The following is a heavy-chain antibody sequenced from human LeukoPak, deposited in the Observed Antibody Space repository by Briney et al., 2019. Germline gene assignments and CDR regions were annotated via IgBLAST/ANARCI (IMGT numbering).Heavy chain of an antibody. CDR1: GGSISSYY. Sequence: SETLSLTCTVSGGSISSYYWSWIRQPPGKGLEWIGYIYYSGSTNYNPSLKSRVTISVDTSKNLFFLKLTSVTAADTALYYCARGNANWGQGTLVTVSS. CDR3: ARGNAN. J-gene: IGHJ4*02. V-gene: IGHV4-59*01. CDR2: IYYSGST.